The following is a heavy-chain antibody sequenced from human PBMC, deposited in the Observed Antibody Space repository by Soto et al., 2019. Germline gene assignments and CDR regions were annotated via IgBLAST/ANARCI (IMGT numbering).Heavy chain of an antibody. CDR3: AQSWGWASDAFDI. Sequence: SETLSLTCTVSGGSISSGGYYWSWIRQHPGKGLEWIGYIYYSGSTYYNPSLKSRVTISVDTSKNQFSLKLSSVTAADTAVYYCAQSWGWASDAFDIWGQGTMVTVSS. CDR2: IYYSGST. D-gene: IGHD7-27*01. J-gene: IGHJ3*02. V-gene: IGHV4-31*03. CDR1: GGSISSGGYY.